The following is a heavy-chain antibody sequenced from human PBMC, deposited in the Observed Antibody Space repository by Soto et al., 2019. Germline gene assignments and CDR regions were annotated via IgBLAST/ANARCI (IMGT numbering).Heavy chain of an antibody. CDR1: GDSVRSINNY. CDR2: IYYDGST. D-gene: IGHD4-4*01. V-gene: IGHV4-39*07. CDR3: ARDGDGRMTTNPYYYNGMDV. Sequence: PSETLSLTCTVSGDSVRSINNYWGWIRQPPGKGLEWIGNIYYDGSTFYNPSLKSRVSISLDTSNYQFSLKLSSVTAADTAVYYCARDGDGRMTTNPYYYNGMDVWGPGTTVTVSS. J-gene: IGHJ6*02.